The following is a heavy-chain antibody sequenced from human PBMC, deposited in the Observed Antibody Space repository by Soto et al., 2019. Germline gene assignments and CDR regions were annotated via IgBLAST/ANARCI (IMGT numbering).Heavy chain of an antibody. Sequence: SETLSLTCLVSGGSMSSPNWWTWVRQAPVKGLEWIAEIHHSGATNYSPSLKSRAVISIDKSNNQFSLQLTSVTAADTAVYYCARGPITTNPRFDPWGQGTLVTVSS. J-gene: IGHJ5*02. V-gene: IGHV4-4*02. CDR1: GGSMSSPNW. CDR2: IHHSGAT. CDR3: ARGPITTNPRFDP. D-gene: IGHD3-22*01.